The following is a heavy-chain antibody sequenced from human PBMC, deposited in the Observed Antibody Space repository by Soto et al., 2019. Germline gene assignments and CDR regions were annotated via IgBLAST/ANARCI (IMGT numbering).Heavy chain of an antibody. V-gene: IGHV3-23*01. CDR2: ISGSGGST. J-gene: IGHJ3*02. CDR3: AKDVLHYDILTGYYPAPHGGAFDI. D-gene: IGHD3-9*01. Sequence: GGSLRLSCAASGFTFSSYAMSWVRQAPGKGLEWVSAISGSGGSTYYADSVKGRFTISRDNSKNTLYLQMNSLRAEDTAVYYCAKDVLHYDILTGYYPAPHGGAFDIWGQGTMVTVSS. CDR1: GFTFSSYA.